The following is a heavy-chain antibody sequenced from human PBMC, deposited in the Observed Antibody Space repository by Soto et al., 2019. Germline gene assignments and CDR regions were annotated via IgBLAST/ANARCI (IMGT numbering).Heavy chain of an antibody. CDR3: ARSRIAVAARGPNGFDP. Sequence: SHTLSLTGAICGESVCSNRSAWYWIRQSPSRGLEWLGRTYYRSKWYNDYAVSVKSRITINPDTSKNQFSLQLNSVTPEDTAVYYCARSRIAVAARGPNGFDPWGQGTLVT. CDR2: TYYRSKWYN. CDR1: GESVCSNRSA. V-gene: IGHV6-1*01. D-gene: IGHD6-19*01. J-gene: IGHJ5*02.